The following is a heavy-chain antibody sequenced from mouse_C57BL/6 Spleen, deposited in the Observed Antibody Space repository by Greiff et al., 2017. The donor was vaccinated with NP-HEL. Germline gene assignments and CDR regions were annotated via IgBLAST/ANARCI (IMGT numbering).Heavy chain of an antibody. V-gene: IGHV1-9*01. CDR3: ARALYGNYVY. Sequence: QVQLQQSGAELMKPGASVKLSCKATGYTFTGYWIEWVKQRPGHGLEWIGAILPGSGSHNYNEKFKGKATFTAATSSNTAYMQLSSLTTEYAAIYDCARALYGNYVYWGKGTTLTVSS. J-gene: IGHJ2*01. CDR1: GYTFTGYW. CDR2: ILPGSGSH. D-gene: IGHD2-1*01.